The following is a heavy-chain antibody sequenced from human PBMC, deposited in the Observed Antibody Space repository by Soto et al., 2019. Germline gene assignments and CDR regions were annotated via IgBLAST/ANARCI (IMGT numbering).Heavy chain of an antibody. D-gene: IGHD3-22*01. CDR1: GGAFSGYY. Sequence: QVQLQQWGAGLLKPSETLSLTCAVYGGAFSGYYWSWIRQPPGKGLEWIGEINHSGSTNYNPSLKSRVTISVDTSKNQFSLKLSSVTAADTAVYYCARVSRYYDNPAIWCQGTMVTVSS. CDR3: ARVSRYYDNPAI. CDR2: INHSGST. J-gene: IGHJ3*02. V-gene: IGHV4-34*01.